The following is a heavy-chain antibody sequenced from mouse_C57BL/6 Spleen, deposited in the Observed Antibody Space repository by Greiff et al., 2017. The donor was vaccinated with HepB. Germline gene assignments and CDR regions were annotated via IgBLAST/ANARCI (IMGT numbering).Heavy chain of an antibody. CDR3: ARRRGLWSHPLDY. Sequence: QVQLQQPGAELVKPGASVKLSCKASGYTFTSYWMQWVKQRPGQGLEWIGEVDPSDSYTNYNQKFKGKATLTVDTSSSTADMQLSGLTSEDSAVYYCARRRGLWSHPLDYWGQGTTLTVSS. CDR2: VDPSDSYT. D-gene: IGHD1-1*02. V-gene: IGHV1-50*01. J-gene: IGHJ2*01. CDR1: GYTFTSYW.